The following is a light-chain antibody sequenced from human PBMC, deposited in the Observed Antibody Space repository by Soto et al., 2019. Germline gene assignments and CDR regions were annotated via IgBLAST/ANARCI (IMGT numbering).Light chain of an antibody. CDR3: QQYNNWPPKT. CDR1: QSVSSN. CDR2: GAS. V-gene: IGKV3-15*01. J-gene: IGKJ1*01. Sequence: EIVMTQSPATLSVSPGERATLSCRASQSVSSNLAWYQQKPGQAPRLLIYGASTRATDIPARFSGSGSGTEFTLTLSSMQSEDFAVYSCQQYNNWPPKTFGQGTKVEIK.